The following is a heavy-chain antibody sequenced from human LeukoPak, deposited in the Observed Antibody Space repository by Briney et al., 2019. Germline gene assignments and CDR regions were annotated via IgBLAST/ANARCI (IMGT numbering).Heavy chain of an antibody. CDR3: AKEARIANTGGSLES. Sequence: ASVKVSCKASGYTFTAHYIHWVRQAPGQGLAWMGWINPHSGGTNYAQKFQDRVTMTRDTSTSTLYMELSSLSSDDTAVYYCAKEARIANTGGSLESWGQGTLVTVSS. D-gene: IGHD2-8*02. J-gene: IGHJ4*02. CDR1: GYTFTAHY. CDR2: INPHSGGT. V-gene: IGHV1-2*02.